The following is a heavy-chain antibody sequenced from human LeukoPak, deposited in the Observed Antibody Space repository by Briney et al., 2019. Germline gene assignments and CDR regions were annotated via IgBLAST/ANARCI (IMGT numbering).Heavy chain of an antibody. J-gene: IGHJ5*02. V-gene: IGHV1-8*01. CDR2: MNPNSGNT. Sequence: ASVKVSCKAPGYTFTSYDINWVRQATGQGLEWMGWMNPNSGNTGYAQKFQGRVTMTRNTSISTAYMELSRLRSDDTAVYYCARVDTVKDWFDPWGQGTLVTVSS. CDR3: ARVDTVKDWFDP. D-gene: IGHD4-17*01. CDR1: GYTFTSYD.